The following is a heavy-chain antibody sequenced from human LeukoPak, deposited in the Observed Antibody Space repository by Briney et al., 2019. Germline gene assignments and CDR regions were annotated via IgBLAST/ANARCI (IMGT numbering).Heavy chain of an antibody. CDR2: IHSTGTT. J-gene: IGHJ4*02. D-gene: IGHD5-24*01. V-gene: IGHV4-4*09. CDR1: GGSISSYY. CDR3: ARHAHRDAYNPIDY. Sequence: SETLSLSCTVSGGSISSYYWSWIRQPPGKELQWIGYIHSTGTTKFNPSLESRVTMSVDTSKNQFSLKLSSVTAADTAVYYCARHAHRDAYNPIDYWGQGTLVTVSS.